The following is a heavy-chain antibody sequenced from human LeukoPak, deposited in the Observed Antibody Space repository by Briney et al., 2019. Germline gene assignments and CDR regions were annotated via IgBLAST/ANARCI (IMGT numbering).Heavy chain of an antibody. V-gene: IGHV3-30*02. J-gene: IGHJ4*02. D-gene: IGHD2-2*02. CDR1: GSTFSSYG. CDR3: AGRYCSSTSCYSDY. CDR2: IRYDGSNK. Sequence: PGGSVRLSCAASGSTFSSYGMHWVRQAPGKGLEWVAVIRYDGSNKYYADSVKGRFNISRDNSKNTLYLQMDSLRAEDTAVYYCAGRYCSSTSCYSDYWGQGTLVTVSS.